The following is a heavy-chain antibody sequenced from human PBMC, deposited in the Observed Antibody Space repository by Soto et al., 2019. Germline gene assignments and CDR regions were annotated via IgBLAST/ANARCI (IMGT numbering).Heavy chain of an antibody. D-gene: IGHD6-13*01. V-gene: IGHV3-23*01. CDR2: IGGDGGST. CDR1: GFTFSSYA. J-gene: IGHJ2*01. Sequence: EVQLLESGGGLVQPGGSLRLSCAASGFTFSSYAMNWVRQAPGKGLEWVSLIGGDGGSTYYADSVRGRFTISRDNSXXTLYLQMNSLRAEDTAIYYCAKAYSSIWSHWYFDLWGLGTLVTVSS. CDR3: AKAYSSIWSHWYFDL.